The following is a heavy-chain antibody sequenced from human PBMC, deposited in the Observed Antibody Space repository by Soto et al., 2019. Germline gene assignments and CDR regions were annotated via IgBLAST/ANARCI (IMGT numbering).Heavy chain of an antibody. J-gene: IGHJ4*02. V-gene: IGHV4-59*01. CDR1: GDSISTFY. CDR3: ARGRTVRNYADDSSDYFYFFDY. Sequence: TLSLTCTVSGDSISTFYWGWMRQSPGKELEWIGYVYYTGSTNYNPSLKSRVTISVDRSKNQFSLKLTSANAADTAVYYCARGRTVRNYADDSSDYFYFFDYWGQGTQVTVSS. D-gene: IGHD3-22*01. CDR2: VYYTGST.